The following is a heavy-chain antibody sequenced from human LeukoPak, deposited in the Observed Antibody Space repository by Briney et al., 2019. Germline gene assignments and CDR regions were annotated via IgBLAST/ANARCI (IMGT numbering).Heavy chain of an antibody. D-gene: IGHD3-22*01. Sequence: ASVKVSCKASGYTFTGYYMHWVRQAPGQGLEWMGWINPNSGGTNYAQKFQGRVTMTRGTSISTAYMELSRLRSDDTAVYYCARDTYYDSSGYDYWGQGTLVTVSS. CDR1: GYTFTGYY. V-gene: IGHV1-2*02. CDR3: ARDTYYDSSGYDY. CDR2: INPNSGGT. J-gene: IGHJ4*02.